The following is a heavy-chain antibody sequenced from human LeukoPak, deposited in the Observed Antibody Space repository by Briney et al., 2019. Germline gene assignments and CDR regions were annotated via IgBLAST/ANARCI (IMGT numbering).Heavy chain of an antibody. CDR1: GFTLSSYG. Sequence: GRSLRLSCAASGFTLSSYGMHWVRQAPGKGLEWVAVIWYDGSNKYYADSVKGRFTISRDNSKNTLYLQMNSLRAEDTAVYYCARDKGIVGATIDYWGQGTLVTVSS. CDR2: IWYDGSNK. CDR3: ARDKGIVGATIDY. V-gene: IGHV3-33*01. J-gene: IGHJ4*02. D-gene: IGHD1-26*01.